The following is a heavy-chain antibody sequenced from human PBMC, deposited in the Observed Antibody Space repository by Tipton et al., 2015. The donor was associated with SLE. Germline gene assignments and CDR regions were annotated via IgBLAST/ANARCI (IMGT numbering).Heavy chain of an antibody. CDR1: GGSISSHY. D-gene: IGHD4-17*01. CDR3: ARASSHDYGDIYWYFDL. J-gene: IGHJ2*01. Sequence: TLSLTCTVSGGSISSHYWSWIRQPPGKGLEWIWYIYYSGSTNYNPSLKSRVTISVDTSKNQFSLKLSSVTAADTAVYYCARASSHDYGDIYWYFDLWGRGALVTVSS. V-gene: IGHV4-59*11. CDR2: IYYSGST.